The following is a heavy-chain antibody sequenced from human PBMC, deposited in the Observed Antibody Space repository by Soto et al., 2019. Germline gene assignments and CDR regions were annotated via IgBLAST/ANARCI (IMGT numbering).Heavy chain of an antibody. CDR2: IIPMFGTA. CDR1: GDTFSSYI. CDR3: ARGGPIGRWFDP. Sequence: QVQLVQSGAEVKKPGSSVKVSCKAFGDTFSSYIMTWVRQAPGQGLEWMGGIIPMFGTANTAQKFQGRVTITADESTNTAHMELRSLRSEDTAVYYCARGGPIGRWFDPWGQGTLVIVSS. V-gene: IGHV1-69*01. J-gene: IGHJ5*02. D-gene: IGHD3-10*01.